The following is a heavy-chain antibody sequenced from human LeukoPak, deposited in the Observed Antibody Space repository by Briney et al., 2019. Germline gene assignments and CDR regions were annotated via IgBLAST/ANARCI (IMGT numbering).Heavy chain of an antibody. CDR3: AKLKSYYYGSGTPGYFDY. CDR2: ISGSGGST. CDR1: GFTFSSYA. Sequence: GGSLRLSCAASGFTFSSYAMSWVRQAPGKGLEWVSEISGSGGSTYYADSVKGRFTISRDNSKNTLYLQLNSLRAEDTAVYYCAKLKSYYYGSGTPGYFDYWGQGTLVTVSS. V-gene: IGHV3-23*01. J-gene: IGHJ4*02. D-gene: IGHD3-10*01.